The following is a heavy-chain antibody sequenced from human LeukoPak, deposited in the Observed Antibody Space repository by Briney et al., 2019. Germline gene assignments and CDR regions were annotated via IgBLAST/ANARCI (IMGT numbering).Heavy chain of an antibody. CDR2: ISSNGGST. Sequence: GGSLRLSCSASGFTFSSYAMHWVRQAPGKGLEYVSAISSNGGSTYYADSVKGRFTISRDNSRNTLYLQMSSLRAEDTTVYYCVKMELYAHYYYGMDVWGQGTTVTVSS. CDR3: VKMELYAHYYYGMDV. CDR1: GFTFSSYA. J-gene: IGHJ6*02. V-gene: IGHV3-64D*06. D-gene: IGHD1-26*01.